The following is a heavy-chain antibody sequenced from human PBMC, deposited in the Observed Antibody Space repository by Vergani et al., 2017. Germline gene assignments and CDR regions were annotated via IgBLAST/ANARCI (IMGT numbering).Heavy chain of an antibody. D-gene: IGHD6-19*01. CDR1: GASIRSSNYY. CDR3: ARHSTVEWLVKLGWIDP. CDR2: IYYSGST. Sequence: QLQLQESGPGLVKPSATLSLTCSVSGASIRSSNYYWGWIRQPPGKGLKWIASIYYSGSTYYNPSLKSRVTISVNTCTNPFSLKLSSVTAADTAVYFCARHSTVEWLVKLGWIDPWGQGILVTVSS. J-gene: IGHJ5*02. V-gene: IGHV4-39*01.